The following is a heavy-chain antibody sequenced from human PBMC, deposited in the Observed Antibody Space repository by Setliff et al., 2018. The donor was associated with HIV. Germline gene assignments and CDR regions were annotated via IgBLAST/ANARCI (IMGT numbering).Heavy chain of an antibody. J-gene: IGHJ1*01. CDR2: IYTSGDT. CDR3: AREAEQDYDVVTETLVEGAYIQF. V-gene: IGHV4-61*02. CDR1: GASLNSGSYF. Sequence: PSETLSLTCIVSGASLNSGSYFWSWVRQPAGKGLEWIGRIYTSGDTNYNPSLKSRVTISMDTSKKQFSLKLRSVTAADTAVYYCAREAEQDYDVVTETLVEGAYIQFWGQGSLVTSPQ. D-gene: IGHD3-9*01.